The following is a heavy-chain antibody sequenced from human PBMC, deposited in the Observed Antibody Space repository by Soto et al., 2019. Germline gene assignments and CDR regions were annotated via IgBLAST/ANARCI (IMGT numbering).Heavy chain of an antibody. J-gene: IGHJ6*03. CDR1: GGSISSYY. V-gene: IGHV4-59*08. CDR2: IYYSGST. Sequence: PSETLSLTCTVSGGSISSYYWSWIRQPPGKGLEWIGYIYYSGSTNYNPSLKSRVTISVDTSKNQFSLKLSSVTAADTAVYYCARRSRLRFGDYYYYMDVWGKGTTVTVSS. CDR3: ARRSRLRFGDYYYYMDV. D-gene: IGHD3-10*01.